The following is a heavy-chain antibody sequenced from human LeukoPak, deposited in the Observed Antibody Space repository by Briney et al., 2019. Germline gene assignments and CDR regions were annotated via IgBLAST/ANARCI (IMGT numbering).Heavy chain of an antibody. J-gene: IGHJ4*02. CDR2: INHSGST. CDR1: GGSFSGYY. CDR3: ARWGVEYSSSSGDY. V-gene: IGHV4-34*01. D-gene: IGHD6-6*01. Sequence: SETLSLTCAVYGGSFSGYYWSWIRQPPGKGLEWIGEINHSGSTNYNPPLKSRVTISVDTSKNQFSLKLSSVTAADTAVYYCARWGVEYSSSSGDYWGQGTLVTVSS.